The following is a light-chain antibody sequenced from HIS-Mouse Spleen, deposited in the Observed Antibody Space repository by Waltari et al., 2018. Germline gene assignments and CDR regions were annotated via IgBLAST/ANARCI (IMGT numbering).Light chain of an antibody. V-gene: IGKV4-1*01. CDR2: WAS. Sequence: DIVMTESPDSLSVSLGERATIHCKHSQSVLYSSNNKNYLAWYQQKPGQPPKLLIYWASTRESGVPDRFSGSGSGTDFTLTISSLQAEDVAVYYCQQYYSTPPLTFGGGTKVEIK. CDR3: QQYYSTPPLT. J-gene: IGKJ4*01. CDR1: QSVLYSSNNKNY.